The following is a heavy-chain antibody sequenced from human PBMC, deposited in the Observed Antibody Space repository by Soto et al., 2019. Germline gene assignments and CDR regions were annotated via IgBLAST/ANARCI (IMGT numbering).Heavy chain of an antibody. D-gene: IGHD6-19*01. J-gene: IGHJ6*02. CDR3: ARDSSSGWYTSVDYYYGMDV. CDR1: GGTFSSYT. Sequence: QVQLVQSGAEVKKPGSSVKVSCKASGGTFSSYTISWVRQAPGQGLEWMGGIIPIFGTANYAQKFQGRDTITADESTSTANMELSSLRSEDTAVYYCARDSSSGWYTSVDYYYGMDVWGQGTTVTVSS. V-gene: IGHV1-69*01. CDR2: IIPIFGTA.